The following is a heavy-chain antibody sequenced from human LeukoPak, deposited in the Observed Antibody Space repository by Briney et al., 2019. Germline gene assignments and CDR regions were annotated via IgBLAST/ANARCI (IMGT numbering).Heavy chain of an antibody. CDR2: ISVNGGRT. CDR1: GFTFSSYG. V-gene: IGHV3-23*01. J-gene: IGHJ4*02. CDR3: ARMTPMAIAFYFDY. D-gene: IGHD5-18*01. Sequence: PGGSLRLSCAASGFTFSSYGMSWVRQTPGKGLEWVSGISVNGGRTYYADSLKGRFTLSRDSSKNTLYLQVNSLRAEDTAVYYCARMTPMAIAFYFDYWGQGTLVTVSS.